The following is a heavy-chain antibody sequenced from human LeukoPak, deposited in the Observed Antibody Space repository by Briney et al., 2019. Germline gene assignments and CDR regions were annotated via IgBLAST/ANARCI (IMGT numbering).Heavy chain of an antibody. Sequence: PGRSLRLSCAASGFTFSRYGMHWVRQAPGKGLEWVAVIWYDGSNKYYADSVKGRFTISRDNSKNTLYLQMNSLRAEDTAVYYCAKDRYGSGSYIDYWGQGTLVTVSS. J-gene: IGHJ4*02. V-gene: IGHV3-33*06. D-gene: IGHD3-10*01. CDR1: GFTFSRYG. CDR3: AKDRYGSGSYIDY. CDR2: IWYDGSNK.